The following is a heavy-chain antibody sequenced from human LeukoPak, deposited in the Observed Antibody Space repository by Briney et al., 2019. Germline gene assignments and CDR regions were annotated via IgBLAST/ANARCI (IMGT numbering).Heavy chain of an antibody. V-gene: IGHV3-7*03. J-gene: IGHJ5*02. D-gene: IGHD6-6*01. CDR2: IKQDGSEK. Sequence: GGSLRLSCAASGFTFSSYWMSWVRQAPGKGLEWVANIKQDGSEKYYVDSVKGRFTISRDNSKNTLYLQMNSLRAEDTAVYYCAKQSEYSSSSWFDPWGQGTLVTVSS. CDR3: AKQSEYSSSSWFDP. CDR1: GFTFSSYW.